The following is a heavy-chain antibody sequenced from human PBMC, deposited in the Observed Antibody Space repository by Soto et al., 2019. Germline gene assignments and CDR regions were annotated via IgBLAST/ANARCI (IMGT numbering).Heavy chain of an antibody. CDR1: GGSISSGGYY. Sequence: LSLTCTVSGGSISSGGYYWSWIRQHPGKVLEWIGYIYYSGSTYYNPSLKSRVTISVDTSKNQFSLKLSSVTAADTAVYYCARDAAGYCSSTSCYGYYYYGTDVWGQGTTVTVSS. J-gene: IGHJ6*02. CDR3: ARDAAGYCSSTSCYGYYYYGTDV. D-gene: IGHD2-2*03. CDR2: IYYSGST. V-gene: IGHV4-31*03.